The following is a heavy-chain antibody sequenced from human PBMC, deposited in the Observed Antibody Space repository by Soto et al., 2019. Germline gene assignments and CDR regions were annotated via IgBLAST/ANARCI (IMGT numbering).Heavy chain of an antibody. CDR2: IYYSGSS. CDR1: GGSISSYY. Sequence: SETLSLTCTVSGGSISSYYWSWIRQPPGKGLEWIGYIYYSGSSNYNPSLRGRVSISIDTSKNKFSLKLISVTAADTAVYYCARSLLELNWFDPWGQGTLVTVSS. V-gene: IGHV4-59*01. J-gene: IGHJ5*02. CDR3: ARSLLELNWFDP. D-gene: IGHD1-7*01.